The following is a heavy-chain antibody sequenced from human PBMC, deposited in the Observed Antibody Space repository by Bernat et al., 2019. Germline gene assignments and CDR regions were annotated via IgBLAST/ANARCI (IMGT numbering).Heavy chain of an antibody. CDR2: LYSGGNT. CDR3: AKPSSSWGNYYYYGMDV. Sequence: EVQLVESGGGLIQPGGSLRLSCAASGLTVSSNYMSWVRQAPGKGLEWVSVLYSGGNTDYADSVKGRFTISRDNSKNTLYLQMNSLRAEDTAVYYCAKPSSSWGNYYYYGMDVWGQGTTVTVSS. D-gene: IGHD6-13*01. CDR1: GLTVSSNY. V-gene: IGHV3-66*03. J-gene: IGHJ6*02.